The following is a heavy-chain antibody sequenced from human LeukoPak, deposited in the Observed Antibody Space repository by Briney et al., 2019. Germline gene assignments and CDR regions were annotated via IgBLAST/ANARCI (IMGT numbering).Heavy chain of an antibody. D-gene: IGHD6-6*01. CDR1: GYTFTGYY. J-gene: IGHJ4*02. V-gene: IGHV1-2*02. Sequence: ASVTVSCKASGYTFTGYYMHWVRQAPGQGLEWMGWINPNSGGTNYAQKFQGRVTMTRDTSISTAYMELSRLRSDDTAVYYCATNPIAARRRGSDYWGQGTLVTVSS. CDR3: ATNPIAARRRGSDY. CDR2: INPNSGGT.